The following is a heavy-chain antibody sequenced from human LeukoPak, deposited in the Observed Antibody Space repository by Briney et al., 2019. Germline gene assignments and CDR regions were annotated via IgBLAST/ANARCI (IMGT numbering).Heavy chain of an antibody. J-gene: IGHJ3*02. CDR1: GFTFSSYS. V-gene: IGHV3-48*02. CDR2: ISSSSSTI. D-gene: IGHD3-22*01. Sequence: PGGSLRLSCAASGFTFSSYSMNWVRQAPGKGLERVSYISSSSSTIYYADSVKGRFTISRDNAKNSLYLQMNSLRDEDTAVYYCARDNHYYDSSGEPLRAFDIWGHGTMVTVST. CDR3: ARDNHYYDSSGEPLRAFDI.